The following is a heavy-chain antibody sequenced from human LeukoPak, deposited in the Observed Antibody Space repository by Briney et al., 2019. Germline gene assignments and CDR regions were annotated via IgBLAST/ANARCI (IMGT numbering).Heavy chain of an antibody. CDR3: ARGGYSYGRGYAFDI. CDR2: INHSGST. CDR1: GGSFSGYY. V-gene: IGHV4-34*01. J-gene: IGHJ3*02. D-gene: IGHD5-18*01. Sequence: SETLSLTCAVYGGSFSGYYWSLIRQPPGKGLEWIGEINHSGSTNYNPSLKSRVTISVDTSKNQFSLKLSSVTAADTAVYYCARGGYSYGRGYAFDIWGQGTMVTVSS.